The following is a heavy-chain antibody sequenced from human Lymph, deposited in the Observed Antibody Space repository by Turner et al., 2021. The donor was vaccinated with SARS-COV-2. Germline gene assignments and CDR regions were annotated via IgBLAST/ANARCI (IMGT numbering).Heavy chain of an antibody. V-gene: IGHV4-39*01. D-gene: IGHD3-10*01. CDR3: ARLVRRAEYYFDY. J-gene: IGHJ4*02. Sequence: QLQLQESGPGLVKPSETLSLTCTVSGGSISSGSYYWGWIRQPPGKGLEWIGNIYYSGSTYYNPSLKSRVTISVDTSKNQFSLKLSSVTAADTAVYYCARLVRRAEYYFDYWGQGTLVTVSS. CDR2: IYYSGST. CDR1: GGSISSGSYY.